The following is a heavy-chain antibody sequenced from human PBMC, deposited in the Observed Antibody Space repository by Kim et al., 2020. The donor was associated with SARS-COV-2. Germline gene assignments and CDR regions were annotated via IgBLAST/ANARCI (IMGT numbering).Heavy chain of an antibody. CDR2: ISYDGSNK. CDR3: ARAQKGDVLLWFGELYDDAFDI. V-gene: IGHV3-30*04. J-gene: IGHJ3*02. D-gene: IGHD3-10*01. Sequence: GGSLRLSCAASGFTFSSYAMHWVRQAPGKGLEWVAVISYDGSNKYYADSVKGRFTISRDNSKNTLYLKMNSLRAEDTAVYYCARAQKGDVLLWFGELYDDAFDIWGQGTMVTVSS. CDR1: GFTFSSYA.